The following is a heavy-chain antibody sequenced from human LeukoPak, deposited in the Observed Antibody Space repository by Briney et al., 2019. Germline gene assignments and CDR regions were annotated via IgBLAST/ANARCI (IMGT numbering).Heavy chain of an antibody. Sequence: GGSLRLSCAASGFTFSSYSMNWVRQAPGKGLEWVSSISSSSSYIYYAGSVKGRFTISRDNAKNSLYLQMNSLRAEDTAVYYCASGDSSGYYTACDYWGQGTLVTVSS. D-gene: IGHD3-22*01. CDR3: ASGDSSGYYTACDY. CDR1: GFTFSSYS. CDR2: ISSSSSYI. V-gene: IGHV3-21*01. J-gene: IGHJ4*02.